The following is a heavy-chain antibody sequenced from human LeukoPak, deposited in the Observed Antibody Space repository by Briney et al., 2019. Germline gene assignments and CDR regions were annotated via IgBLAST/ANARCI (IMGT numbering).Heavy chain of an antibody. V-gene: IGHV4-4*09. J-gene: IGHJ4*02. CDR3: ARLWGGPMLDC. D-gene: IGHD3-3*01. CDR2: IYTSGST. Sequence: WETLSLTCTVSGGSISSYYWSWIRQPPGKGLEWIGYIYTSGSTNYNPSLKSRVTISVDTSKNQFSLKLSSVTAADTAVYYCARLWGGPMLDCWGQGTLVTVSS. CDR1: GGSISSYY.